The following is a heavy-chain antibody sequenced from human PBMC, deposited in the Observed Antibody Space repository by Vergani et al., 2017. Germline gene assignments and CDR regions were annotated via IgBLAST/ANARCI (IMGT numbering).Heavy chain of an antibody. Sequence: QVQLVQSGAEVKKPGASVKVSCKASGYTFTSYGIRWVRQAPGHGLEWMGWISAYNGNTNYAQKLQGRVTMTTDTSTITAYMELRSLRSDDTSVYYCARCIVYSSGYLGYYYGMDVWGQGTTVTVSS. CDR2: ISAYNGNT. CDR3: ARCIVYSSGYLGYYYGMDV. J-gene: IGHJ6*02. V-gene: IGHV1-18*04. D-gene: IGHD3-22*01. CDR1: GYTFTSYG.